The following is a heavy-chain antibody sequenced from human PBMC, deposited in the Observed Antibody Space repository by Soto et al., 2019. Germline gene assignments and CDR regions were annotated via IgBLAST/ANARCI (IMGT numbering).Heavy chain of an antibody. Sequence: QVQLQESGPGRVKPSQTLALTCTVSGGSISSGGYYWSWIRQHPGKGLEWIGYLYYSGSTYYNPSLKSRVTISVDTSKNQFSLKLSSVTAADTAVYYCASPYGSGSSNDAFDIWGQGTMVTVSS. CDR3: ASPYGSGSSNDAFDI. CDR2: LYYSGST. J-gene: IGHJ3*02. D-gene: IGHD3-10*01. V-gene: IGHV4-31*03. CDR1: GGSISSGGYY.